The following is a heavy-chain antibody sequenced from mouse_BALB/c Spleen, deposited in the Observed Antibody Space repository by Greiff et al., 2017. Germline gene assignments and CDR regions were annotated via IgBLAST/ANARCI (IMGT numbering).Heavy chain of an antibody. Sequence: VQLKESGAELVKPGASVKLSCTASGFNIKDTYMHWVKQRPEQGLEWIGRIDPANGNTKYDPKFQGKATITADTSSNTAYLQLSSLTSEDTAVYYCARWGGNYVLYAMDYWGQGTSVTVSS. CDR2: IDPANGNT. CDR1: GFNIKDTY. CDR3: ARWGGNYVLYAMDY. J-gene: IGHJ4*01. V-gene: IGHV14-3*02. D-gene: IGHD2-1*01.